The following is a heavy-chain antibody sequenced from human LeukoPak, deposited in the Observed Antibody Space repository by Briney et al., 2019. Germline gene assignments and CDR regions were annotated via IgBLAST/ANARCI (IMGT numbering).Heavy chain of an antibody. V-gene: IGHV3-23*01. Sequence: GGSLRLSCAASGFTFSRYAMSWVRQGPGKGLEWVSVIDTSDDSTNYADSVKGRFTISRDNSKNTLYLQMNSLRAEDTAIYYCAKDMPAGYASGSFDYWGQGPLVTVSS. CDR2: IDTSDDST. CDR3: AKDMPAGYASGSFDY. J-gene: IGHJ4*02. CDR1: GFTFSRYA. D-gene: IGHD2-15*01.